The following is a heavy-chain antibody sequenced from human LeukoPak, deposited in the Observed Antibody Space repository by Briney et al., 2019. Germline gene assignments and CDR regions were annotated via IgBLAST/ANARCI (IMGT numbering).Heavy chain of an antibody. CDR2: IFYSVTT. J-gene: IGHJ6*02. Sequence: PSETPSLTCSVSGGSMNDSYWTWIRQPPGKGLEWIGYIFYSVTTTYNPSLKSRVTISVDTSKNQFSLKLTSVTTADTAVYFCARGGLRWEGTYYSYYGMDVWGQGTTVTVSS. V-gene: IGHV4-59*01. CDR3: ARGGLRWEGTYYSYYGMDV. CDR1: GGSMNDSY. D-gene: IGHD1-26*01.